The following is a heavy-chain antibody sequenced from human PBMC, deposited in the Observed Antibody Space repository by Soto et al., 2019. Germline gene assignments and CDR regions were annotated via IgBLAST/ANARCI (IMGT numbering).Heavy chain of an antibody. CDR2: ISYDGSNK. D-gene: IGHD3-3*01. V-gene: IGHV3-30-3*01. CDR1: VFTFSSYS. CDR3: ESVGADYDFWSGYYPGPNDY. Sequence: SLRLSGAASVFTFSSYSMHCGRHAPGKGLEWVAVISYDGSNKYYADSVKGRFTISRDDSKNTLYLKMKSLRAEDTAVYYCESVGADYDFWSGYYPGPNDYWGQGTLGTVSS. J-gene: IGHJ4*02.